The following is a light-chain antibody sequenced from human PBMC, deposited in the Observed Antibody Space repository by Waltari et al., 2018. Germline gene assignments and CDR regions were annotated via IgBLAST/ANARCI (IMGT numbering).Light chain of an antibody. CDR2: SDD. Sequence: SVLTQPPSASGTPRQRVPISCSGLSSTLPSNTVNWYQKVPGMAPTLLIYSDDPRPPGVPDRVSGSRAGTSVALAISGLQSEDEADYYCAVWEGSLNGPVVGGGTKVTVL. V-gene: IGLV1-44*01. J-gene: IGLJ2*01. CDR3: AVWEGSLNGPV. CDR1: SSTLPSNT.